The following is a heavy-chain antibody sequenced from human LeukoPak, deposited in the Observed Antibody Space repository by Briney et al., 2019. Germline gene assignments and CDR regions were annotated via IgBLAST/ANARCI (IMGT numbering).Heavy chain of an antibody. CDR2: IYHSGST. CDR1: GYSISSGYY. CDR3: ARGEVRYSGRYFDY. V-gene: IGHV4-38-2*01. D-gene: IGHD3-9*01. Sequence: PSETLSLTCAVSGYSISSGYYWGWIRQPPGKGLEWIGSIYHSGSTYYNPPLKSRVTISVDTSKNQFSLKLSSVTAADTAVYYCARGEVRYSGRYFDYWGQGTLVTVSS. J-gene: IGHJ4*02.